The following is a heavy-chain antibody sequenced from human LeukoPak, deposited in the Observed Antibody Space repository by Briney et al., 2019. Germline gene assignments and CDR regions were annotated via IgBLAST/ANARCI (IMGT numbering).Heavy chain of an antibody. V-gene: IGHV4-39*01. J-gene: IGHJ3*02. CDR3: GYGDYDAFGI. D-gene: IGHD4-17*01. CDR1: GGSISSSSYY. Sequence: NPSETLSLTCTVSGGSISSSSYYWGWIRQPPGKGLEWIGSIYYSGSTYYNPSLKSRVTISVDTSKNQFSLKLSSVTAADTAVYYCGYGDYDAFGIWGQGTMVTVSS. CDR2: IYYSGST.